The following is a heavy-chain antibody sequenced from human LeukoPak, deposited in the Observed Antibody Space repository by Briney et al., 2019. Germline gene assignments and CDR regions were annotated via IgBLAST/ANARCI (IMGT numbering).Heavy chain of an antibody. V-gene: IGHV3-30-3*01. CDR2: ISCDGSNQ. CDR3: ARDSRSYSTGTEY. D-gene: IGHD3-10*01. CDR1: GFAFSSYA. Sequence: GGSLRLSCAASGFAFSSYAMHWVRQAPGKGLEWVAAISCDGSNQYFVDSVKGRFTISRDNSRNTLYLQMNSLRPEDTALYYCARDSRSYSTGTEYWGQGTLVTVSS. J-gene: IGHJ4*02.